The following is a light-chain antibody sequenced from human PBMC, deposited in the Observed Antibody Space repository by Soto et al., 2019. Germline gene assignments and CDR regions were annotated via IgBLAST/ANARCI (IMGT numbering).Light chain of an antibody. CDR1: QDIKND. Sequence: DLQMTQFPSSLSASVGDRVTITCRASQDIKNDLGWYQQKPGKAPKRLIYAASSLESGVPSRFSGSRSGTEFTLTINSLQPEDFATYFCLQHHNYPPITFGQGTRLETK. CDR3: LQHHNYPPIT. V-gene: IGKV1-17*01. CDR2: AAS. J-gene: IGKJ5*01.